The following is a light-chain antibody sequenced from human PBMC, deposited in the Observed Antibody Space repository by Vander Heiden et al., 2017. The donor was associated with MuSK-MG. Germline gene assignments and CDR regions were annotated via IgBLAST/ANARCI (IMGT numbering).Light chain of an antibody. CDR1: QSISRW. V-gene: IGKV1-5*03. J-gene: IGKJ1*01. CDR3: RHYKSHWT. CDR2: KAS. Sequence: DIQMTQSPSILPASVGDRVIISCPASQSISRWLAWYQQIPGEAPKALIYKASYLESGVPSRFSGSGYGAEFTLTSSSLQPDVFASYYFRHYKSHWTFGQGTKVVIK.